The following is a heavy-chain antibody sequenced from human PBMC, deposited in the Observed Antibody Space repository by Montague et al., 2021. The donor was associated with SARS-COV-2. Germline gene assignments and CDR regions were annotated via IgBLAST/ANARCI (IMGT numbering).Heavy chain of an antibody. V-gene: IGHV4-39*01. CDR2: KYYSGST. CDR1: GASISSRSYY. D-gene: IGHD3-3*01. Sequence: SETLSLTCTVSGASISSRSYYWGWIRQPPGKGLEWIGFKYYSGSTYYNPTLKSRVTISVDTSKNQFSLKLSSVTAADTAVYYCATLPPSITIFGVVQGYYLDDWGQGTLVTVSS. CDR3: ATLPPSITIFGVVQGYYLDD. J-gene: IGHJ4*02.